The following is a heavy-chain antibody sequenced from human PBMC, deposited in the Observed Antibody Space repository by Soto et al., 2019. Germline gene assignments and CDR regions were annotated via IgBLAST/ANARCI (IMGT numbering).Heavy chain of an antibody. CDR2: IYHSGNT. D-gene: IGHD3-16*01. V-gene: IGHV4-30-2*01. J-gene: IGHJ6*02. Sequence: QLQLQESGSGLVKPSQTLSLTCAVSGGSISSGGYSWSWIRQPPGKGLEWIGYIYHSGNTYYNPSPKSAVTISIDRSKNQVSLKLGSGTAADTAVFYCARVSLGGGGYYYGMDVWGRGTTVTVSS. CDR3: ARVSLGGGGYYYGMDV. CDR1: GGSISSGGYS.